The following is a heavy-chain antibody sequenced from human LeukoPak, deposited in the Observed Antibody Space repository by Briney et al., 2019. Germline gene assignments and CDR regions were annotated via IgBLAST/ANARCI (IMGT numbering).Heavy chain of an antibody. CDR2: ISSSSSYI. CDR1: GFTFSSYS. V-gene: IGHV3-21*01. CDR3: ARGFKNAWYLDL. J-gene: IGHJ2*01. D-gene: IGHD2/OR15-2a*01. Sequence: GGSLRLSCAASGFTFSSYSMNWVRQAPGKGLEWVSSISSSSSYIYYADSVKGRFTISRGNSKNTVYLQMNSLRAEDTAMYYCARGFKNAWYLDLWGRGTLVTVSS.